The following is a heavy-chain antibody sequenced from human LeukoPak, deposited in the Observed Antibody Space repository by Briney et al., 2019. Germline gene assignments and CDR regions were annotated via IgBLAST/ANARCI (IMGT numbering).Heavy chain of an antibody. CDR1: GGSIKSYY. CDR2: IYHTGST. D-gene: IGHD6-13*01. V-gene: IGHV4-59*01. J-gene: IGHJ4*02. Sequence: SETLSLTCTVSGGSIKSYYWSWIRQPPEKGLEWIGYIYHTGSTKYNPSLKIRVTMSVDTSKNQFSLKLSSVTAADTAVYYCATNLGPGYSSSWYGYWGQGTLVTVSS. CDR3: ATNLGPGYSSSWYGY.